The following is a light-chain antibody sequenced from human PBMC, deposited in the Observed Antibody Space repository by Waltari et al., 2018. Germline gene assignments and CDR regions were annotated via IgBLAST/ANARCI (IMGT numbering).Light chain of an antibody. Sequence: DIQLTQSPSFLSASVGDRVTITCRASQGISSYLAWYQQKPGEAPKLLISAASTLQSGVPSRFSGSGSGTEFTLTISSLQPGDFATYYCQQLNSFPYTFGQGTKLDIK. J-gene: IGKJ2*01. CDR1: QGISSY. CDR3: QQLNSFPYT. V-gene: IGKV1-9*01. CDR2: AAS.